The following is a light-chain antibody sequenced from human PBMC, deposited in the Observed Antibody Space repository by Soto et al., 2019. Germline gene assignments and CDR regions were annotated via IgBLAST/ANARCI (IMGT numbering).Light chain of an antibody. CDR2: GAS. Sequence: LLTQSPGTLSLSPGERATLSCMASQSVSSSYLAWYQQKPGQAPRLLIYGASSRATGIPDRFSGSGSGTDFTLTISRLEPEDFAVYYCQQYGSSPQTFGQGTKVDIK. CDR1: QSVSSSY. J-gene: IGKJ1*01. V-gene: IGKV3-20*01. CDR3: QQYGSSPQT.